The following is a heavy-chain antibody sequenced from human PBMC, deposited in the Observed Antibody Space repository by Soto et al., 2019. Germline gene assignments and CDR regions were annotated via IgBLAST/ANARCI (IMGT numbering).Heavy chain of an antibody. Sequence: SVKVSCKASGGTFSSYAISWVRQAPGQGLEWMGGIIPIFGTANYAQKFRGRVTITADKSTSTAYMELSSLRSEDTAVYYCARDSAYYYDSSGYYRFDYWGQGTLVTVSS. CDR1: GGTFSSYA. CDR2: IIPIFGTA. CDR3: ARDSAYYYDSSGYYRFDY. D-gene: IGHD3-22*01. J-gene: IGHJ4*02. V-gene: IGHV1-69*06.